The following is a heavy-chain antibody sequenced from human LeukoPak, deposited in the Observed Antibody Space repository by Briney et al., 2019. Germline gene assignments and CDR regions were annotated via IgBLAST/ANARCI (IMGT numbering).Heavy chain of an antibody. CDR2: ISYDGSNK. D-gene: IGHD3-3*01. Sequence: GGSLRLSCAASGFTFSSYGMHWVRQAPGKGLEWVAVISYDGSNKYYADSVKGRFTISRDNSKNTLYLQMNSLRAEDTAVYYCAKAPWARIRFELGYYYMDVWGRGTTVTVSS. CDR3: AKAPWARIRFELGYYYMDV. J-gene: IGHJ6*03. CDR1: GFTFSSYG. V-gene: IGHV3-30*18.